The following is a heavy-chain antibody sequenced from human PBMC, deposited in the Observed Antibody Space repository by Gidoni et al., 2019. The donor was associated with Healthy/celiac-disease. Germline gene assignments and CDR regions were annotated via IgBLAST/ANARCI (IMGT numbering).Heavy chain of an antibody. CDR2: IYHSGST. CDR1: GYSISSGYY. J-gene: IGHJ4*02. Sequence: QVQLQESGPGLVKPSETLSLTCAVSGYSISSGYYWGWIRQPPGKGLEWIGSIYHSGSTYYNPSLKSRVTISVDTSKNQFSLKLSSVTAADTAVYYCARVDEWELLYYFDYWGQGTLVTVSS. CDR3: ARVDEWELLYYFDY. D-gene: IGHD1-26*01. V-gene: IGHV4-38-2*01.